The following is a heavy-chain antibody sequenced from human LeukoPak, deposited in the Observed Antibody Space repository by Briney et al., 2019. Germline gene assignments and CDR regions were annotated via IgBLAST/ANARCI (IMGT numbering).Heavy chain of an antibody. Sequence: GASVKVSCKASGYTFTSYYMHWVRRAPGQGLEWMGIINPSGGSTSYAQKFQGRVTMTRDTSTSTVYMELSSLRSEDTAVYYCARDPIHCTNGVCSSTGLDYWGQGTLVTVSS. D-gene: IGHD2-8*01. J-gene: IGHJ4*02. V-gene: IGHV1-46*01. CDR2: INPSGGST. CDR3: ARDPIHCTNGVCSSTGLDY. CDR1: GYTFTSYY.